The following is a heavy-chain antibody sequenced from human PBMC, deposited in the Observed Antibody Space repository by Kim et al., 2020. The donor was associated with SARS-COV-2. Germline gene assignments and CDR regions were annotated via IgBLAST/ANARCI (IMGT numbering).Heavy chain of an antibody. CDR1: GGTFSSYA. CDR2: IIPIFGTA. CDR3: ASQNVSYYYYGMDV. V-gene: IGHV1-69*13. Sequence: SVKVSCKASGGTFSSYAISWVRQAPGQGLEWMGGIIPIFGTANYAQKFQGRVTITADESTSTAYMELSSLRSEDTAVYYCASQNVSYYYYGMDVWGQGTTVTVSS. J-gene: IGHJ6*02.